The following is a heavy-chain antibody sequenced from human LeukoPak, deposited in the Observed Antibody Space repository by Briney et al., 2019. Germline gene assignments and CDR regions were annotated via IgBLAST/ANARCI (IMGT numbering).Heavy chain of an antibody. CDR1: GFTVSSNY. V-gene: IGHV3-53*01. Sequence: GGSLRLSCAASGFTVSSNYMSWVRQAPGKGLEWVSVIYSGGSTYYADSVKGRFTISRDNSKNTLYLQMNSLRAEDTAVYYCARDRIYCSGGSCYRPPHGQAFDIWGQGTMVTVSS. CDR2: IYSGGST. D-gene: IGHD2-15*01. J-gene: IGHJ3*02. CDR3: ARDRIYCSGGSCYRPPHGQAFDI.